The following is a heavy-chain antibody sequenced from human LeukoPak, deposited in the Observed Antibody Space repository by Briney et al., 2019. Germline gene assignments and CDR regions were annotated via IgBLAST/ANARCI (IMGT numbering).Heavy chain of an antibody. Sequence: GGSLRLSCAASGFTFNNFGMHWVRQAPGKGLEWVSFIGYEGVHKYYADSVKGRFTISRDNSKNTLYLQMNSLRAEDTAVYYCAKVGVRGVIIYYFDYWGQGTLVTVSS. J-gene: IGHJ4*02. V-gene: IGHV3-30*02. CDR2: IGYEGVHK. CDR3: AKVGVRGVIIYYFDY. D-gene: IGHD3-10*01. CDR1: GFTFNNFG.